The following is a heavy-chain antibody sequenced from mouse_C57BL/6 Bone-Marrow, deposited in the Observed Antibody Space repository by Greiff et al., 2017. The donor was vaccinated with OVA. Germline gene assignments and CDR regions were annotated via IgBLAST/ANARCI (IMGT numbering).Heavy chain of an antibody. CDR3: ATPPHCGGSYHWYFGV. J-gene: IGHJ1*03. CDR1: GYTFTSYW. CDR2: IYPGSGST. Sequence: VQLQQPGAELVKPGASVKMSCKASGYTFTSYWITWVKQRPGQGLEWIGDIYPGSGSTNYNEKFKSKATLTVDTSSSTAYMQHSSLTSEDSAVYYCATPPHCGGSYHWYFGVGGTGTTVTVSS. D-gene: IGHD1-1*02. V-gene: IGHV1-55*01.